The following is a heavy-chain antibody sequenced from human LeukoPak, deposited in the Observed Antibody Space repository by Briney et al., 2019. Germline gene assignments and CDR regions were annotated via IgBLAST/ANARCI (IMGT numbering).Heavy chain of an antibody. J-gene: IGHJ4*02. CDR3: AVPNHQYGGYVNYFDY. Sequence: GGSLRLSCAASGFTFSSYWMHWVRQAPGKGLVWVSRINSDGSSTSYADSVKGRFTISRDSAKNTLYPQMNSLRAEDTAVYYCAVPNHQYGGYVNYFDYWGQGTLVTVSS. V-gene: IGHV3-74*01. CDR2: INSDGSST. D-gene: IGHD5-12*01. CDR1: GFTFSSYW.